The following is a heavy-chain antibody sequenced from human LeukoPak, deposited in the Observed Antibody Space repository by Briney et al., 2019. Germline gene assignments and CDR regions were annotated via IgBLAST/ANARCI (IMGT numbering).Heavy chain of an antibody. Sequence: ASVKVSCKASGSTFNKSDINWGRQATGQGLEWMGWMNLNSGNTGYAQKFQGRVTITRNTSIRTAYMDLSRLRAEDTAVYYCARQIAAAGQIDYWGQGTLVTVSS. CDR3: ARQIAAAGQIDY. J-gene: IGHJ4*02. D-gene: IGHD6-13*01. V-gene: IGHV1-8*03. CDR1: GSTFNKSD. CDR2: MNLNSGNT.